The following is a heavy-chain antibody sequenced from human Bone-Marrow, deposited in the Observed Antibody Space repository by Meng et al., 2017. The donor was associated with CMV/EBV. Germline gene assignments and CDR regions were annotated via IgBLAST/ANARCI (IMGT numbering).Heavy chain of an antibody. Sequence: GGSLRLSCAASGFTFSSYWMSWVRQAPGKGLEWVANIKQDGSEKYYVDSVKGRFTISRDNAKNSLYLQMNSLRAEDTALYYCAPGRYFYASGTTEPYDYWGQGTLVTGYS. CDR3: APGRYFYASGTTEPYDY. V-gene: IGHV3-7*03. J-gene: IGHJ4*02. D-gene: IGHD3-10*01. CDR2: IKQDGSEK. CDR1: GFTFSSYW.